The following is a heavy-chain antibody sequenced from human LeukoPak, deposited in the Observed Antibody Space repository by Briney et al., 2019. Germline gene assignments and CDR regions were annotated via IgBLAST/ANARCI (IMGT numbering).Heavy chain of an antibody. D-gene: IGHD4-17*01. V-gene: IGHV3-9*01. CDR2: VSWNSGSI. Sequence: LSLTCTVSGGSISSYYWSWIRQAPGKGLEWVSGVSWNSGSIGYADSVKGRFTISRDNAKNSLYLQMNSLRAEDTALYYCAKSHYEGDAFDIWGQGTMVTVSS. J-gene: IGHJ3*02. CDR3: AKSHYEGDAFDI. CDR1: GGSISSYY.